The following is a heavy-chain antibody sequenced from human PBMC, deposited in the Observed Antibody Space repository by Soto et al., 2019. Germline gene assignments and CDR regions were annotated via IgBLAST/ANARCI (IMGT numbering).Heavy chain of an antibody. CDR1: GGSISRYY. CDR3: ARLRLDYYDSSGYLSTFDY. Sequence: SETLSLTCTGSGGSISRYYWSWSRQPPGKGLEWIGYIYYSGSTNYNPSLKSRVTISVDTSKDQFSLKLSSVTAADTAVYYCARLRLDYYDSSGYLSTFDYWGQGTLVTVS. CDR2: IYYSGST. J-gene: IGHJ4*02. V-gene: IGHV4-59*01. D-gene: IGHD3-22*01.